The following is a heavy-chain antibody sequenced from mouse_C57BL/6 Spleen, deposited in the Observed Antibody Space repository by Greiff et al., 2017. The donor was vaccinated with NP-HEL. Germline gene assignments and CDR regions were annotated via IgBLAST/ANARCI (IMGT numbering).Heavy chain of an antibody. Sequence: VQLQQSGAELVRPGASVTLSCKASGYTFTDYEMHWVKQTPVHGLEWIGAIDPETGGTAYNQKFKGKAILTADTSSSTAYMELRSLTSEDSAVYYCTRGFVPSYYYFDYWGQGTTLTVSS. CDR1: GYTFTDYE. CDR3: TRGFVPSYYYFDY. D-gene: IGHD2-10*01. V-gene: IGHV1-15*01. CDR2: IDPETGGT. J-gene: IGHJ2*01.